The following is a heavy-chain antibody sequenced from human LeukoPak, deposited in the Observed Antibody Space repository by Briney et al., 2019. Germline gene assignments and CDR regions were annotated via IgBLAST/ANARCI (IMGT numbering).Heavy chain of an antibody. CDR1: GYSFTSYW. V-gene: IGHV5-51*01. CDR2: IYPGDSDT. J-gene: IGHJ4*02. Sequence: GESLKISSKGSGYSFTSYWIGWVRQIPGKGLEWMGIIYPGDSDTRYSPSFQGQVTISVDKSISTAYLQWSSLKASDTAMYYCARREWELLHFDYWGQGTLVTVSS. D-gene: IGHD1-26*01. CDR3: ARREWELLHFDY.